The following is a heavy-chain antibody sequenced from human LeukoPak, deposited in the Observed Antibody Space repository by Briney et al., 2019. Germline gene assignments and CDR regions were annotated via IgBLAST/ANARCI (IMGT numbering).Heavy chain of an antibody. D-gene: IGHD3-10*01. J-gene: IGHJ6*02. CDR1: GGSISSSSYY. Sequence: SETLSLTCTVSGGSISSSSYYWGWIRQPPGKGLEWIGSIYYSGSTYYNPSLKSRVTISVDTSKNQFSLKLSSVTAADTAVYYCARDPMVRGVIILASDYYYGMDVWGQGATVTVSS. CDR2: IYYSGST. V-gene: IGHV4-39*07. CDR3: ARDPMVRGVIILASDYYYGMDV.